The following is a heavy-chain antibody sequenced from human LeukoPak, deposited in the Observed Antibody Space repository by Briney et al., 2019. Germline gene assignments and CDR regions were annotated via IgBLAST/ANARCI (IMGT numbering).Heavy chain of an antibody. CDR2: INHSGST. J-gene: IGHJ5*02. V-gene: IGHV4-34*01. Sequence: SETLSLTCAVYGGSFSGYYWSWIRQPPGKGLEWIGEINHSGSTNYNPSLESRVTISVDTSKNQFSLKLSSVTAADTAVYYCARGVWFDPWGQGTLVTVSS. CDR3: ARGVWFDP. CDR1: GGSFSGYY.